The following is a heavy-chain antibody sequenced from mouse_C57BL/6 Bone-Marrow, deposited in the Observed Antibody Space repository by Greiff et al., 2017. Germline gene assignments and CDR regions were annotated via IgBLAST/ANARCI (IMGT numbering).Heavy chain of an antibody. CDR3: THSLYDGYYTYAMDY. CDR1: GFNIKDYY. Sequence: EVQLQQSGAELVRPGASVKLSCTASGFNIKDYYMHWVKQRPEQGLEWIGRIDPEDGDTEYAPKFQGKATMTADTSSNTAYLHLSSLTSEDTAVYYCTHSLYDGYYTYAMDYWGQGTSVTVSS. J-gene: IGHJ4*01. CDR2: IDPEDGDT. D-gene: IGHD2-3*01. V-gene: IGHV14-1*01.